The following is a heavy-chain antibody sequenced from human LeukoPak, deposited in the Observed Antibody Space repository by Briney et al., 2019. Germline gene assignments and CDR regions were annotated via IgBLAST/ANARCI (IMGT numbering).Heavy chain of an antibody. CDR1: GGSISSGDYY. CDR3: ARVPDYGRDFDY. V-gene: IGHV4-30-4*01. J-gene: IGHJ4*02. CDR2: IYYSGST. D-gene: IGHD4-17*01. Sequence: SETLSLTCTVSGGSISSGDYYWSWIRQPPGKGLEWIGYIYYSGSTYYNPSLESRVTISVDTSKNQFSLKLSSVTAADTAVYYCARVPDYGRDFDYWGQGTLVTVSS.